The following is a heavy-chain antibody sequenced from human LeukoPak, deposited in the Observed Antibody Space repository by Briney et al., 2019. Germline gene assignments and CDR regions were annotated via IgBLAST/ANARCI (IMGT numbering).Heavy chain of an antibody. CDR1: DGSISSYY. Sequence: SETLSLTCTVSDGSISSYYWSWIRQPPGKGLEWIGYIYYSGTTNYNPSLKSRVTISVDTSKNQFSLNLSSVTAADTAVYYCARGPPPDFDYWGQGTLVTVSS. V-gene: IGHV4-59*08. CDR2: IYYSGTT. CDR3: ARGPPPDFDY. J-gene: IGHJ4*02.